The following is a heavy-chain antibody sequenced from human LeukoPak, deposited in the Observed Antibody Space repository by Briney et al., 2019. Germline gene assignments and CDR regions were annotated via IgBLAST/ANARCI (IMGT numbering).Heavy chain of an antibody. D-gene: IGHD6-13*01. Sequence: GGSLRLSCSASGFTFSSYAMHWDRQAPGKGLEYVSAISSNGGSTYYADSVKGRFTISRDNSKNTLYLQMSSLRAEDTAVYYCVRVAAAGKGGLDYWGQGTLVTVSS. J-gene: IGHJ4*02. V-gene: IGHV3-64D*09. CDR1: GFTFSSYA. CDR2: ISSNGGST. CDR3: VRVAAAGKGGLDY.